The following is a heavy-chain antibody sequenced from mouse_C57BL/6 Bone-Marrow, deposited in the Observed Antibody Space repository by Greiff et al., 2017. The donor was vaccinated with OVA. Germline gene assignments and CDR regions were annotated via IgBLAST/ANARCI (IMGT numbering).Heavy chain of an antibody. CDR3: ARCDGGAMDY. CDR1: GYAFTNYL. J-gene: IGHJ4*01. Sequence: QVQLQQSGAELVRPGTSVKVSCKASGYAFTNYLIEWVKQRPGQGLEWIGVINPGSGGTNYNEKFKGKATLTADKSSSTAYMQLSSLTSEDSAVYFCARCDGGAMDYWGQGTSVTVSS. V-gene: IGHV1-54*01. CDR2: INPGSGGT. D-gene: IGHD1-1*01.